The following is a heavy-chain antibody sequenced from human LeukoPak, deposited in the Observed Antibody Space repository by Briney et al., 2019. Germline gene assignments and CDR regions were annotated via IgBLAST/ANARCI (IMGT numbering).Heavy chain of an antibody. CDR2: INYFGST. V-gene: IGHV4-31*03. D-gene: IGHD6-6*01. J-gene: IGHJ4*02. Sequence: SETLSLTCTVSGDSISSDRHYWSWIRQHPGEGLEWVGYINYFGSTYYNPSLRRRLTLSLDTSKSQFSLKLSSVTAADTAVYYCARLRSIAARPRGYFDYWGQGTLVTVSS. CDR1: GDSISSDRHY. CDR3: ARLRSIAARPRGYFDY.